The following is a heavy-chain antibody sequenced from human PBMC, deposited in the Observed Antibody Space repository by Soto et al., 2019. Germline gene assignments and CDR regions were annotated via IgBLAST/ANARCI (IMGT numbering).Heavy chain of an antibody. CDR2: IYYSGGT. D-gene: IGHD3-16*01. CDR3: ARGRLGGSPYYFDY. Sequence: PSETLSLTCTVSGGSISSGGYYWSWIRQHPGKGLEWIGYIYYSGGTYYNPSLKSRVTMSRDTSKNQFSLKLSSVTAADTAVYYCARGRLGGSPYYFDYWGQGTLVTVSS. J-gene: IGHJ4*02. CDR1: GGSISSGGYY. V-gene: IGHV4-31*02.